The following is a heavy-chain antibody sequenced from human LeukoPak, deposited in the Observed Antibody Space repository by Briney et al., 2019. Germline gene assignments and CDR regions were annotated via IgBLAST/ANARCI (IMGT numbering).Heavy chain of an antibody. J-gene: IGHJ3*01. Sequence: SETLSLTCGLSGGSISRHYWSWIRQPPGKGLEWIGFIYYTGRTRYNPSLQSRVTISVGTSENKFSLKLTSVTAADTAVYYCARLLDNDNSGDPDTFDVWGQGTVVTVSS. V-gene: IGHV4-59*11. CDR3: ARLLDNDNSGDPDTFDV. D-gene: IGHD3-22*01. CDR2: IYYTGRT. CDR1: GGSISRHY.